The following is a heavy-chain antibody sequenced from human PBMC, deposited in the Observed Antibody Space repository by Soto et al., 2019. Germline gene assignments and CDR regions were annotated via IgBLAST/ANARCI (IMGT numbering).Heavy chain of an antibody. J-gene: IGHJ6*02. D-gene: IGHD6-13*01. CDR1: GYSFTSYW. Sequence: GESLKISCKGSGYSFTSYWNSWVRQMPGNGLEWMGRIDPSDSYTNYSPSFQGHVTISADKSISTAYLQWSSLKASDTAMYYCARHGGYSSSSVWGQGTTVTVSS. CDR2: IDPSDSYT. CDR3: ARHGGYSSSSV. V-gene: IGHV5-10-1*01.